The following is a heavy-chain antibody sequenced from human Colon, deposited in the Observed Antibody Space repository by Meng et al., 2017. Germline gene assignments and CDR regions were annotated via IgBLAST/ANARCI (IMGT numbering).Heavy chain of an antibody. D-gene: IGHD3-10*01. Sequence: QVQPPQWGAGLLKPSATLSLTCAVSGGSFSDYYLSWIRQSPGKGLEWIGEISHRGTTNYNPSLKSRVTISLDTSRNQFSLHLNSVTPEDTAVYYCTTWYGEYWGQGTLVTVFS. CDR2: ISHRGTT. J-gene: IGHJ4*02. V-gene: IGHV4-34*01. CDR1: GGSFSDYY. CDR3: TTWYGEY.